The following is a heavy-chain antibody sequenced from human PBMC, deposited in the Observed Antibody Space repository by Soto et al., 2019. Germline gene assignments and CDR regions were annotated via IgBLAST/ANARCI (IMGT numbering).Heavy chain of an antibody. J-gene: IGHJ4*02. CDR1: GYTFTDYY. CDR2: INPKSGGP. V-gene: IGHV1-2*02. CDR3: ASEDCRNTNCLKGFDY. D-gene: IGHD2-15*01. Sequence: ASVKVSCKTSGYTFTDYYMHWVRQAPGQGFEWVGGINPKSGGPKYVPKFQGRVTVTRDTSTSTAYMELNRLTSDDTAVYYCASEDCRNTNCLKGFDYWGQGTLVTVPS.